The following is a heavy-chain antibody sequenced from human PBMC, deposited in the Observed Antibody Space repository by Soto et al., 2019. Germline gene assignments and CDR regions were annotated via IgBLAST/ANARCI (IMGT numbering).Heavy chain of an antibody. Sequence: SETLSLTCAVSGGSISSSNWWSWVRQPLGKGLEWIGEIYHSGSTNYNPSLKSRVTISVDKSKNQFSLKLSSVTAADTAVYYCARGYYDSSGYYPPFYDYYYGMDVWGQGTTVTVS. CDR3: ARGYYDSSGYYPPFYDYYYGMDV. V-gene: IGHV4-4*02. J-gene: IGHJ6*02. CDR2: IYHSGST. CDR1: GGSISSSNW. D-gene: IGHD3-22*01.